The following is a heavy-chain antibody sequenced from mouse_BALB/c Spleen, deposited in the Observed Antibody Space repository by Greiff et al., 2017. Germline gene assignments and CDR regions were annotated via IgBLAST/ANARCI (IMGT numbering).Heavy chain of an antibody. CDR3: ARDQARGHYFDD. V-gene: IGHV2-9*02. CDR1: GVSLTTYG. D-gene: IGHD3-2*02. J-gene: IGHJ2*01. Sequence: VQGVESGPGLVAPSQSLSITCSVSGVSLTTYGVHWVRQPPGKGLEWLGVIWTGGSTNYNSALMSRLSISQDNSRSQVILKMNSLQTDDTAMYYCARDQARGHYFDDWGQGTTLTVST. CDR2: IWTGGST.